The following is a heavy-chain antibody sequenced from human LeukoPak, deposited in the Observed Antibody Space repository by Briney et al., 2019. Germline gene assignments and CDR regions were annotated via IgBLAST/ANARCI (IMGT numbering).Heavy chain of an antibody. D-gene: IGHD6-13*01. CDR1: GFTFSSYS. CDR2: ITSSSSNM. J-gene: IGHJ4*02. Sequence: TGGSLRLSCAASGFTFSSYSMNWVCQAPGKGLEWVSLITSSSSNMYYADSVKGRFTISRDNAKNSLYLQMNSLRAEDTAVYYCARVGSSWCLDCWGQGTLVTVSS. CDR3: ARVGSSWCLDC. V-gene: IGHV3-48*01.